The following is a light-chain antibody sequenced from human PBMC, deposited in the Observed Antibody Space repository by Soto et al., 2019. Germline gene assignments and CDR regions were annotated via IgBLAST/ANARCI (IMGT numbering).Light chain of an antibody. V-gene: IGKV1-39*01. Sequence: DIQMTQSPSSLSASVGDRVTITCRASQSIGNYLSWYQQTPGKAPKLLIHAASNLQSGVPSRFSGSGSGTDFTLTISFLQPEDFATYYCQQSHTFPRTFGQGTRWIS. CDR3: QQSHTFPRT. CDR2: AAS. J-gene: IGKJ1*01. CDR1: QSIGNY.